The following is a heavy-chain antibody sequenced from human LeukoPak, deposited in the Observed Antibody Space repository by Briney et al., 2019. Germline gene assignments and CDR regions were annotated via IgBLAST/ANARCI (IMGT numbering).Heavy chain of an antibody. V-gene: IGHV3-9*01. CDR2: ISWNSGSI. Sequence: GGSLRLSCAASGFTFDDYAMHWVRQAPGKGLEWVSGISWNSGSIGYADSVKGRFTISRDNAKNSLYLQMNSLRAEDTALYYCAKDLPRTLGIIGPYFDYWGQGTLVTVSS. CDR3: AKDLPRTLGIIGPYFDY. CDR1: GFTFDDYA. J-gene: IGHJ4*02. D-gene: IGHD7-27*01.